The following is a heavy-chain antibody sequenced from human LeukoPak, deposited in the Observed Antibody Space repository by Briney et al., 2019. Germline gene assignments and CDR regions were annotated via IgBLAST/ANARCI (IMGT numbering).Heavy chain of an antibody. CDR1: GYSISSGYY. Sequence: SETLSLTCAVSGYSISSGYYWGWIRQPPGKGLEWIGSIYHSGSTYYNPSLKSRVTISVDTSKNQFSLKLSSVTAADTAVYYCARGWVAVAGTGFDYLGQGTLVTVSS. D-gene: IGHD6-19*01. V-gene: IGHV4-38-2*01. CDR3: ARGWVAVAGTGFDY. CDR2: IYHSGST. J-gene: IGHJ4*02.